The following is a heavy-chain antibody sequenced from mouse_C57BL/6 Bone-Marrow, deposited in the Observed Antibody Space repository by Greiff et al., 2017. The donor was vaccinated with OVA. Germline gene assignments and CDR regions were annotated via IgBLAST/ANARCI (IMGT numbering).Heavy chain of an antibody. Sequence: QLQQSGAELARPGASVKLSCKASGYTFTSYGISWVKQRPGQGLEWIGEIYPRSGNTYYNEKFKGKATLTADKSSSTAYMELRSLTSEDSAVYFCARLYYYALYYFDYWGQGTTLTVSS. J-gene: IGHJ2*01. CDR2: IYPRSGNT. D-gene: IGHD1-1*01. CDR3: ARLYYYALYYFDY. V-gene: IGHV1-81*01. CDR1: GYTFTSYG.